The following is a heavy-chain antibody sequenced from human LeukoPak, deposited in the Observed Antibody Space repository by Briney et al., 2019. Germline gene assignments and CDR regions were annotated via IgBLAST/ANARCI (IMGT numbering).Heavy chain of an antibody. V-gene: IGHV4-61*02. D-gene: IGHD3-22*01. CDR1: GDSISSGDNY. J-gene: IGHJ4*02. Sequence: PSETLSLTCTVSGDSISSGDNYWSWIRQPAGKGLEWIGRIYTSGSTNYNPSLKSRVTISGDTSRNQFSLRLTSVTAADTAVYYCARASYSYDINGWVPFDYWGQGTLVTVSS. CDR2: IYTSGST. CDR3: ARASYSYDINGWVPFDY.